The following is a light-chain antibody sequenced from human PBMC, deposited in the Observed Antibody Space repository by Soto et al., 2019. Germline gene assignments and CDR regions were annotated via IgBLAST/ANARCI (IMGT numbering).Light chain of an antibody. Sequence: EMVMTQSPGTLSVSPGERVTLSCRASESVGRYLAWYRQIPGQAPRLLIYDASNRATGVPDRFSGGGSGTDFSLTISSLEPEDFALYYCQQRSNLPPTFGQGTRLEIK. CDR1: ESVGRY. J-gene: IGKJ5*01. CDR2: DAS. CDR3: QQRSNLPPT. V-gene: IGKV3-11*01.